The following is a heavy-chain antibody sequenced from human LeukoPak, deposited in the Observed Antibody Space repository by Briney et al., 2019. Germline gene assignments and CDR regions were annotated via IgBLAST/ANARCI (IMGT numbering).Heavy chain of an antibody. CDR3: ARAIVGVTKFVDYYYKMDV. V-gene: IGHV1-69*04. Sequence: ASVKVSCKASGGTFSSYAISWVRQAPGQGLEWMGRIIPILGIANYAQKFQGRVTITADKSTSTAYMELSSLRSEDTAIYYCARAIVGVTKFVDYYYKMDVWGQGTTVTVSS. J-gene: IGHJ6*02. CDR1: GGTFSSYA. D-gene: IGHD1-26*01. CDR2: IIPILGIA.